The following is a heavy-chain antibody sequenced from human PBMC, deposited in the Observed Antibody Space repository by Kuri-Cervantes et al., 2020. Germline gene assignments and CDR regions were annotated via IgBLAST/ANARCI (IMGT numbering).Heavy chain of an antibody. Sequence: GESLKISCAASGFTVSNNYMSWIRQAPGKGLEWVSVIYSGGSTYYADSVKGRFTISRDNSKNTLYLQMINLRAEDTAVYYCAREVFVVVPAARVVFDYWGQGTLVTVSS. D-gene: IGHD2-2*01. J-gene: IGHJ4*02. CDR1: GFTVSNNY. V-gene: IGHV3-66*02. CDR2: IYSGGST. CDR3: AREVFVVVPAARVVFDY.